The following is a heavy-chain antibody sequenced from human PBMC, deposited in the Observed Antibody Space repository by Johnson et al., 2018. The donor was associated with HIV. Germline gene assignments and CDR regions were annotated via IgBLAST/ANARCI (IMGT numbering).Heavy chain of an antibody. J-gene: IGHJ3*02. CDR1: GLTFSNYD. V-gene: IGHV3-30*02. CDR2: IRYDGSNK. D-gene: IGHD6-19*01. CDR3: AKVRSGWSTGAFDI. Sequence: QMLLVESGGGAVQPGGSLRISCTASGLTFSNYDMHWVRQSPGRGLEEVAFIRYDGSNKYYADSVKGRFTISRDNSKNTLYLQMNSLRAEDTAVYYCAKVRSGWSTGAFDIWGQGTMVTVSS.